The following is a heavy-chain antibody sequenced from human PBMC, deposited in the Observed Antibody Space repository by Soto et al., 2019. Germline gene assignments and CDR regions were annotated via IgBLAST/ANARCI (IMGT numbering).Heavy chain of an antibody. CDR2: INPSGGST. CDR3: AREVVVVVAASHSNYYYGMDV. J-gene: IGHJ6*02. CDR1: GYGFTSDY. D-gene: IGHD2-15*01. Sequence: ASVKGDCKAAGYGFTSDYRRWGRQEPGQGLEWMEIINPSGGSTSYAQKFQGRVTMTRDTSTSTVYMELSSLRSEDTAVYYCAREVVVVVAASHSNYYYGMDVWGQGTTVTVS. V-gene: IGHV1-46*01.